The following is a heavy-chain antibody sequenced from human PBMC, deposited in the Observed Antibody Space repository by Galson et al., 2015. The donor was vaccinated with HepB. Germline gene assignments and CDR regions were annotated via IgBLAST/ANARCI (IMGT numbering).Heavy chain of an antibody. CDR3: ARGVPLGAVAGTFYFDY. Sequence: ETLSLTCAVYGGSFSGYYWSWIRQPPGKGLEWIGEINHSGSTNYNPSLKSRVTISVDTSKNQFSLKPSSVTAADTAVYYCARGVPLGAVAGTFYFDYWGQGTLVTVSS. CDR2: INHSGST. D-gene: IGHD6-19*01. J-gene: IGHJ4*02. CDR1: GGSFSGYY. V-gene: IGHV4-34*01.